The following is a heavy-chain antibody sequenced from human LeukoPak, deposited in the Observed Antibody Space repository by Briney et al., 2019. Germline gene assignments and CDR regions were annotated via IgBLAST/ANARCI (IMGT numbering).Heavy chain of an antibody. CDR3: XRSGDLXGGFDY. V-gene: IGHV4-31*03. Sequence: SETLSLTCIVSGNSISRAGYYWNWIRQHPGKGLEWIGYIYYNGNTFYNPSLESRMTMSLDTSKSQFSLKLSSVTAADTAVYXXXRSGDLXGGFDYWGQGTLVTVSS. D-gene: IGHD3-10*01. CDR2: IYYNGNT. J-gene: IGHJ4*02. CDR1: GNSISRAGYY.